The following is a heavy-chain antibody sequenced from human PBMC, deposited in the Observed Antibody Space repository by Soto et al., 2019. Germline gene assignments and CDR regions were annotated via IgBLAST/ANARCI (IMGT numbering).Heavy chain of an antibody. CDR2: IYPGDSDT. J-gene: IGHJ6*02. D-gene: IGHD3-10*01. V-gene: IGHV5-51*01. CDR1: GYSFTSHW. Sequence: GESLKISCKGSGYSFTSHWIGWVRQMPGKGLEWMGIIYPGDSDTRYSPSFQGQVTISADKSISTAYLQWSSLKASDTAMYYCARLGGGMVGGVTPWVMAVWGQGTTVTGSS. CDR3: ARLGGGMVGGVTPWVMAV.